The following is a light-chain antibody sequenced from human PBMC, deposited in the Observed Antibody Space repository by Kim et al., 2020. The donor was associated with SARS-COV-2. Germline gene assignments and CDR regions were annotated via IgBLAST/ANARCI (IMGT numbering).Light chain of an antibody. CDR2: DNN. CDR3: ATWDSGLSAGV. V-gene: IGLV1-51*01. CDR1: NSNIGNNY. J-gene: IGLJ2*01. Sequence: GQKVTLSCSGSNSNIGNNYVSWYQQLPGTAPKLLIYDNNDRPSGIPDRISGSKSGTSATLDITGLQTGDEADYYCATWDSGLSAGVFGGGTQLTVL.